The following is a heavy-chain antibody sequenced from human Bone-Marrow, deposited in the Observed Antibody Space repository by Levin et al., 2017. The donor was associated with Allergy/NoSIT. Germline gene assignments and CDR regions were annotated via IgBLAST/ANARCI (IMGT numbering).Heavy chain of an antibody. Sequence: GESLKISCATSGFDFYDFSMAWVRQAPGKGLEWVSYVNGDGTNIKYADSVKGRFTISRDSATNSLHLQMNSLRGEDTAVYYCARAQQYLISCFQYWGQGTLVTVSS. CDR2: VNGDGTNI. CDR1: GFDFYDFS. V-gene: IGHV3-48*01. D-gene: IGHD3-16*01. J-gene: IGHJ1*01. CDR3: ARAQQYLISCFQY.